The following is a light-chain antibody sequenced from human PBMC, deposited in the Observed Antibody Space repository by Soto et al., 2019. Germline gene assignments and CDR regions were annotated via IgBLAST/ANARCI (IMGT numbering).Light chain of an antibody. Sequence: QLVLTQPPSVSGAPGQRVTISCTGSSSNIGAGYDVHWYQQLPGTAPKLLIYGNSNRPSGVPDRFSGSKSGTSASLAITGLQAEDEADYYCQSYDRTLSYVFGTGTKLTVL. J-gene: IGLJ1*01. CDR3: QSYDRTLSYV. CDR2: GNS. V-gene: IGLV1-40*01. CDR1: SSNIGAGYD.